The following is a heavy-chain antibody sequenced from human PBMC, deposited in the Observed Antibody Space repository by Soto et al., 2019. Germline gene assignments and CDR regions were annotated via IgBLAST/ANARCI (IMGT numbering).Heavy chain of an antibody. J-gene: IGHJ6*02. Sequence: QVQLVQSGAEVKKPGASVKVSCKDSGYTFSAYYIYWVRQAPGQWLEWIGWINPNSGGTNNAQKFQGRVTKTRDTSTSTVYMELSALIPDDTGVYYCARSLLDEYSSSWRSAYYGMDVWGQGTTVTVSS. CDR3: ARSLLDEYSSSWRSAYYGMDV. CDR1: GYTFSAYY. V-gene: IGHV1-2*02. D-gene: IGHD6-13*01. CDR2: INPNSGGT.